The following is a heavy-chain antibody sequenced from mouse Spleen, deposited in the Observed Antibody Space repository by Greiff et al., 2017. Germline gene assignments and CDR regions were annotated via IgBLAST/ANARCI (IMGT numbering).Heavy chain of an antibody. CDR3: ARGITTVVARFDY. CDR1: GYTFTDYY. Sequence: VQLQQSGPELVKPGASVKISCKASGYTFTDYYMNWVKQSHGKSLEWIGDINPNNGGTSYNQKFKGKATLTVDKSSSTAYMELRSLTSEDSAVYYCARGITTVVARFDYWGQGTTLTVSS. CDR2: INPNNGGT. D-gene: IGHD1-1*01. J-gene: IGHJ2*01. V-gene: IGHV1-26*01.